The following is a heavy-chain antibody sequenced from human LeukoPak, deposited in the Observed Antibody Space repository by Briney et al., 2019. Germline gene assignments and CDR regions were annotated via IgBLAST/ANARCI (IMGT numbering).Heavy chain of an antibody. D-gene: IGHD2-21*02. CDR1: GFTFSSYA. CDR3: ARDPGSWDEVVTAIGGALFGMDV. V-gene: IGHV3-30-3*01. Sequence: PGRSLRLSCAASGFTFSSYAMHWVRQAPGKGLEWVAVISYDGSNKYYADSVKGRFTISRDNSKNTLYLQMNSLRAEDTAVYYCARDPGSWDEVVTAIGGALFGMDVWGQGTTVTVSS. J-gene: IGHJ6*02. CDR2: ISYDGSNK.